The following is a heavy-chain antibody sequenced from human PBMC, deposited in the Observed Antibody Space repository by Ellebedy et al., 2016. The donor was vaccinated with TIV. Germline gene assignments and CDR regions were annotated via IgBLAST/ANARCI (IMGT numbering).Heavy chain of an antibody. J-gene: IGHJ4*02. CDR1: GFTFSSYG. Sequence: GESLKISCAASGFTFSSYGMHWVRQAPGKGLEWVAFIRFDGNNKYYADSVKGRFTISRDNSKNKLYLQMSSLRVEDKAVYYCAKTNVMDNFGEFSHFDYWGQGTLVTVSS. CDR3: AKTNVMDNFGEFSHFDY. CDR2: IRFDGNNK. D-gene: IGHD3-10*01. V-gene: IGHV3-30*02.